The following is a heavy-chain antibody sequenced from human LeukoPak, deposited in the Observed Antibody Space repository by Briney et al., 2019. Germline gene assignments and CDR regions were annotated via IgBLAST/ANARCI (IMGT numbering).Heavy chain of an antibody. J-gene: IGHJ5*02. CDR3: ARDLQGWFDP. V-gene: IGHV1-18*01. CDR1: GYTFINYG. Sequence: ASVKVSCKASGYTFINYGISWVRQAPGQGLEWMGWISTYNGHTKYAQKLQGRVTITADESTSTAYMELSSLRSEDTAVYYCARDLQGWFDPWGQGTLVTVSS. D-gene: IGHD4-11*01. CDR2: ISTYNGHT.